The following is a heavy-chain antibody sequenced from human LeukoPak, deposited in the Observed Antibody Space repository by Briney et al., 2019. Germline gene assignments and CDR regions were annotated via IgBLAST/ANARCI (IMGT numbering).Heavy chain of an antibody. J-gene: IGHJ6*03. D-gene: IGHD4-23*01. CDR1: GASISSYY. CDR3: AKGTSTVVTPNYYYYYSTDV. V-gene: IGHV4-4*09. CDR2: IHVSGGT. Sequence: PSETLSLSCTVSGASISSYYWNWIRQSPGKGLEWIGYIHVSGGTSYDPSLKSRVTISIDTSKNQFSLKLSSVTAADTAVYYCAKGTSTVVTPNYYYYYSTDVWGKGTTVTVSS.